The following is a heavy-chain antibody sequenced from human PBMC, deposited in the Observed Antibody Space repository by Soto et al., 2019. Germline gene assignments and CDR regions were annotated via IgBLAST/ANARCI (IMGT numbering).Heavy chain of an antibody. J-gene: IGHJ6*02. CDR1: GFTFTSYD. CDR3: ERSRDDYRFYLYYGMDG. D-gene: IGHD4-4*01. CDR2: ILHDGSAE. Sequence: GWSLRLSGAASGFTFTSYDMHWVRHAPCKGLEWMALILHDGSAEYYADSVKGRFNISRDNSKKTLYLQMNSLRAEYTAVYYCERSRDDYRFYLYYGMDGWGQGNTVTFSS. V-gene: IGHV3-30*03.